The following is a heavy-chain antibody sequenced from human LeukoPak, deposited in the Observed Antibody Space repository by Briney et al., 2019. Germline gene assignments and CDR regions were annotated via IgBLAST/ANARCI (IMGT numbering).Heavy chain of an antibody. CDR2: IKHDGSEK. D-gene: IGHD3-9*01. CDR1: GFTFSSHW. CDR3: ARDNFDWRPLDC. V-gene: IGHV3-7*03. J-gene: IGHJ4*02. Sequence: GGSLRLSCAGSGFTFSSHWMTWVRQTPGKGLEWVASIKHDGSEKNYVDSVKGRFTISRDNAKNSLYVEMSNLRGEDTAVYYCARDNFDWRPLDCWGQGTLVTVSS.